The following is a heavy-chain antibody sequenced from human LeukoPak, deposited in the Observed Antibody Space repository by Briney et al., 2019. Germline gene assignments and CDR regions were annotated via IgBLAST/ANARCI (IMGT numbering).Heavy chain of an antibody. V-gene: IGHV1-69*13. CDR2: IIPIFGTA. J-gene: IGHJ6*02. Sequence: SVNVSCKASGGTFSSYAISWVRQAPGQGREWLGGIIPIFGTANYAQKFQGRVTITADEATSTAYMGLSSLRYEDTAVYYCARLSGRYFDWPYYYYYGMDVWGQGHTATVSS. CDR3: ARLSGRYFDWPYYYYYGMDV. CDR1: GGTFSSYA. D-gene: IGHD3-9*01.